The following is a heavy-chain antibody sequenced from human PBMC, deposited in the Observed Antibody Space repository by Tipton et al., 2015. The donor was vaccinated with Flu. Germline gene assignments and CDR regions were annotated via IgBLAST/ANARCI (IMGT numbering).Heavy chain of an antibody. D-gene: IGHD3-22*01. CDR3: GRVPVYNDSRGNHPAYFQL. CDR2: VYHSGTS. J-gene: IGHJ1*01. V-gene: IGHV4-38-2*02. Sequence: GLVKPSETLSLTCTVSGYSISTNHYWGWMRQSPGKGLEWIGAVYHSGTSHYNPSVRSRVTISMDTSMNQFSLNMRSVTAADTAIYYCGRVPVYNDSRGNHPAYFQLWGQGTLVTASS. CDR1: GYSISTNHY.